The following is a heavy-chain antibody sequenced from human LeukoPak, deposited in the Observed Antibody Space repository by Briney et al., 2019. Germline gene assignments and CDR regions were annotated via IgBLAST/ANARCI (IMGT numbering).Heavy chain of an antibody. V-gene: IGHV1-2*02. J-gene: IGHJ3*02. D-gene: IGHD2-15*01. CDR3: ARESGYCSGGSCYSQTDTDAFDI. Sequence: ASVKVSCKAAGYTFTDYYIHWVRQAHGQGLEWVGWINPTSGGTTYAQRFQGRVTVTRDTSISTAYMELTRLRSDDTAVYYCARESGYCSGGSCYSQTDTDAFDIWGQGTMVTVSS. CDR2: INPTSGGT. CDR1: GYTFTDYY.